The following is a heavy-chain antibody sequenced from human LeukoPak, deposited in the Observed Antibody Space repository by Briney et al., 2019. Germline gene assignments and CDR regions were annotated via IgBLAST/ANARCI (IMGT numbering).Heavy chain of an antibody. Sequence: GGSLRLSCAASRFTVSSNYMGWVRQAPGKGLEWVSVIYSGGSTYYADSVKGRFTTSRDNSKNTLYLQMNSLRAEDTAVYYCARDISGSQSDHWGQGTLVTVSS. V-gene: IGHV3-66*01. CDR3: ARDISGSQSDH. J-gene: IGHJ1*01. CDR1: RFTVSSNY. D-gene: IGHD1-26*01. CDR2: IYSGGST.